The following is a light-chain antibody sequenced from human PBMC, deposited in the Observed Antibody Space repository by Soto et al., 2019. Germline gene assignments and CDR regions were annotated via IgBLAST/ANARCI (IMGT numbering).Light chain of an antibody. CDR3: QSYDSSLSGSKV. CDR2: GNS. Sequence: VLTQPPSVSGAPGQRVTISCTGSSSNIGAGYDVHWYQQLPGTAPKLLIYGNSNRPSGVPDRFSGSKSGTSASLAITGLQAEDEADYYCQSYDSSLSGSKVFGTGTKVTVL. CDR1: SSNIGAGYD. J-gene: IGLJ1*01. V-gene: IGLV1-40*01.